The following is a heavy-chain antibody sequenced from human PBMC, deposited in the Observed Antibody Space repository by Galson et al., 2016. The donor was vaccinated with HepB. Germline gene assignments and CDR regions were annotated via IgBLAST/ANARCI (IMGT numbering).Heavy chain of an antibody. D-gene: IGHD3-22*01. Sequence: TLSLTCAVSGGSITSGGFSWNWIRQPPGKGLEWIGYIYLSRNTYYNPSLRGRVTISVDRSKNHFSLKLSSVTAADTAVYYCARAPSKMGYHDSGGYGFDYWGQGTLVTVSS. CDR3: ARAPSKMGYHDSGGYGFDY. V-gene: IGHV4-30-2*01. CDR2: IYLSRNT. J-gene: IGHJ4*02. CDR1: GGSITSGGFS.